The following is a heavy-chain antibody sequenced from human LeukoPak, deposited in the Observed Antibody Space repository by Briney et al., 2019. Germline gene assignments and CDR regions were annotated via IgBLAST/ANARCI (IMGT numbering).Heavy chain of an antibody. CDR1: GGSIFNYY. D-gene: IGHD2-2*01. J-gene: IGHJ4*02. V-gene: IGHV4-59*01. CDR2: ISYTGST. Sequence: SETLSLTCTVSGGSIFNYYWSWIRQPPGKGLEWIGFISYTGSTNYNPSLKSRVTISVDTSKNQFSLNLTSVTAADTAVYYCAKIHRSTTESLDYWGQGTLVTVSS. CDR3: AKIHRSTTESLDY.